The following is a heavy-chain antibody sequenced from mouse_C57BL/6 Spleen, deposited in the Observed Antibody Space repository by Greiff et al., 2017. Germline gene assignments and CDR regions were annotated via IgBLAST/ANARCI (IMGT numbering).Heavy chain of an antibody. D-gene: IGHD1-1*01. Sequence: QVQLQQSGPELVKPGASVKLSCKASGYPFTSYDINWGKQRPGQGLEWIGWIYPRDGSTKYNEKFKGKATVTVDTSSSTAYMELHSLTSEDSAVYFCARRYYGSSYGFAYWGQGTLVTVSA. J-gene: IGHJ3*01. CDR3: ARRYYGSSYGFAY. CDR1: GYPFTSYD. CDR2: IYPRDGST. V-gene: IGHV1-85*01.